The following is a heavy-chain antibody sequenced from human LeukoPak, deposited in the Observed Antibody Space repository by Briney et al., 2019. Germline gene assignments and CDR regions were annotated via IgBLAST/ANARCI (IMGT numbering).Heavy chain of an antibody. Sequence: GGSLRLSCAASGFTFSSYAMSWVRQAPGKGLEWVSGISVSDGSTCYADSVQGGFTISRDNSKNTLYLQMNSLRVEDTAVYYCAVIWHIMTVTPNKWGQGTLVTVSS. D-gene: IGHD4-17*01. V-gene: IGHV3-23*01. CDR1: GFTFSSYA. CDR3: AVIWHIMTVTPNK. CDR2: ISVSDGST. J-gene: IGHJ4*02.